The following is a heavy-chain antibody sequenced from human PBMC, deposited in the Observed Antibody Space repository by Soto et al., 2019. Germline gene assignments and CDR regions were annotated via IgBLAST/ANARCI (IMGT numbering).Heavy chain of an antibody. J-gene: IGHJ1*01. D-gene: IGHD5-12*01. Sequence: EVQLLESGGGLVQPGGSLRLAFAASGFSFSSYAMVWVRQAPGKGLEWVSVISARGGSSYFADSVKGRFTISRDKSTNVLSLEMNILRAEDTATYFCAKGSLEYSASVDHWGHGTLVLVSS. CDR2: ISARGGSS. CDR1: GFSFSSYA. CDR3: AKGSLEYSASVDH. V-gene: IGHV3-23*01.